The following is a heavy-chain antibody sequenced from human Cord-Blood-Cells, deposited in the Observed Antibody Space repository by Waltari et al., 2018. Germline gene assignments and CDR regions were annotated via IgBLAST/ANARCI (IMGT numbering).Heavy chain of an antibody. V-gene: IGHV3-53*01. CDR2: IYSGGST. CDR3: ATGPVGYYYYGMDV. J-gene: IGHJ6*02. CDR1: GFTVSSNY. Sequence: EVQLVESGGGLIQPGGSLRLSCAASGFTVSSNYMSWVRQAPGKGLGWVAVIYSGGSTYYADSVKDRFTISRDNSKNTLYLQMNSLRAEDTAVYYCATGPVGYYYYGMDVWGQGTTVTVSS.